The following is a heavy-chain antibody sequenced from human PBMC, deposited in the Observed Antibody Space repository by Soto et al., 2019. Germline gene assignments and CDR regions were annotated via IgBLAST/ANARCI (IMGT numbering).Heavy chain of an antibody. Sequence: PGGSLRRSCAASGFALSSFAMSWVRQAPGKGLEWVSAISGSGGSTYYADPVKGRFTISRDNSKNTLYLQMNSLRAEDTALFYSAKGGGYSYGYVDYCDRCTLVTVAS. J-gene: IGHJ4*02. CDR2: ISGSGGST. D-gene: IGHD5-18*01. CDR3: AKGGGYSYGYVDY. V-gene: IGHV3-23*01. CDR1: GFALSSFA.